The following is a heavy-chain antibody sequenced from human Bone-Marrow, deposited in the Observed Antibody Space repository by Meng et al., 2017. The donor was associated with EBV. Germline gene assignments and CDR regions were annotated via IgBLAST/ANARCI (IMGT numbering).Heavy chain of an antibody. CDR1: GFTFSSYG. CDR2: ISHDGSNK. Sequence: QGQVVESGGGVAQPGRSLRLSCADSGFTFSSYGMHWVRQAPGKGLEWVAVISHDGSNKYYADSVKGRFTISRDSSKNTLFLQMNSLRAEDTAVYYCAKGGGNSAAEYFQHWGQGTLVTVSS. J-gene: IGHJ1*01. V-gene: IGHV3-30*18. D-gene: IGHD4-23*01. CDR3: AKGGGNSAAEYFQH.